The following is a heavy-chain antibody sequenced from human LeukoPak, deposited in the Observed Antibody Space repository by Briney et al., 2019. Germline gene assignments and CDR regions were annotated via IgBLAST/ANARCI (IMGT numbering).Heavy chain of an antibody. V-gene: IGHV3-23*01. Sequence: GGSLRLSCAASGFTFSSYAMSWVRQAPGKGLEGVSAISGSGGSTYYADSVKGRFTISRDNSKNTLYLQMNSLRAEDTAVYYCAKESSPRVDYDFWSGYYIDYWGQGTLVTVSS. CDR1: GFTFSSYA. CDR2: ISGSGGST. J-gene: IGHJ4*02. D-gene: IGHD3-3*01. CDR3: AKESSPRVDYDFWSGYYIDY.